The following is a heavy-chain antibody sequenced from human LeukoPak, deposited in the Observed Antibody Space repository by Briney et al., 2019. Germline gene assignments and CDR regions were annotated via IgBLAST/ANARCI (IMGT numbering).Heavy chain of an antibody. CDR1: GGSISSGDYY. CDR2: IYYSGST. CDR3: ARARADAYCGGDCPNGGAFDI. Sequence: SETLSLTCTVSGGSISSGDYYWSWIRQPPGKGLEWIGYIYYSGSTYYNPSLKSRVTISVDTSKNQFSLKLSSVTAADTAVYYCARARADAYCGGDCPNGGAFDIWGQGTMVTVSS. D-gene: IGHD2-21*01. V-gene: IGHV4-30-4*01. J-gene: IGHJ3*02.